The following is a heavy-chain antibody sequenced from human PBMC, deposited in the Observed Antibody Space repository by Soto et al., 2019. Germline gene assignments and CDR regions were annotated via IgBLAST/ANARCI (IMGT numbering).Heavy chain of an antibody. CDR1: GFTFNTYS. D-gene: IGHD6-13*01. Sequence: GGSLRLSCAASGFTFNTYSMNWVRQAPGKGLEWLSYINSISGTISYVDSVRGRFTISRDDAKKSLDLQMSSLRDEDTAVYYCVRDVDYSFDIWGLGTRVTVSS. CDR3: VRDVDYSFDI. J-gene: IGHJ3*02. CDR2: INSISGTI. V-gene: IGHV3-48*02.